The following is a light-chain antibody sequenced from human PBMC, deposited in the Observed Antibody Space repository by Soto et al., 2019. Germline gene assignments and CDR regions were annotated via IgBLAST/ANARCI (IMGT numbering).Light chain of an antibody. CDR1: QSVTKY. CDR2: DTS. V-gene: IGKV3-11*01. Sequence: EIVLTQSPATLSLSPGERATLSCRASQSVTKYLAWYQQKPGQAPRLLIYDTSNRATGIPARFSGTGSGTDFTLTISSLQPEDFATYYCQQSYSSPPTFGQGTKVEIK. J-gene: IGKJ1*01. CDR3: QQSYSSPPT.